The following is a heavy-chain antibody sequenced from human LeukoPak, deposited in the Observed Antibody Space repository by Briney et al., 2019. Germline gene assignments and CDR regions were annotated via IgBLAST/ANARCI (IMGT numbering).Heavy chain of an antibody. V-gene: IGHV3-30-3*01. D-gene: IGHD3-22*01. J-gene: IGHJ4*02. CDR2: ISYDGSNK. Sequence: GSLRLSCAASGFTFSSYAMHWVRQAPGKGLEWVAVISYDGSNKYYADSVKGRFTISRDNSKNTLYLQMNSLRAEDTAVYYCARDPSPLSYYDSSGYSFDYWGQGTLVTVSS. CDR1: GFTFSSYA. CDR3: ARDPSPLSYYDSSGYSFDY.